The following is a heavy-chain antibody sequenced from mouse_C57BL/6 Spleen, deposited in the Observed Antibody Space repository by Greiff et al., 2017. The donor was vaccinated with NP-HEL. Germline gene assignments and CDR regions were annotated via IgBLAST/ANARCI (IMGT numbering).Heavy chain of an antibody. CDR1: GFNIKDYY. V-gene: IGHV14-1*01. D-gene: IGHD1-1*01. CDR2: IDPEDGDT. Sequence: EVKLQESGAELVRPGASVKLSCTASGFNIKDYYMHWVKQRPEQGLEWIGRIDPEDGDTEYAPKFQGKATMTADTSSNTAYLQLSSLTSEDTAVYYCTTDYGSRGDYYFDYWGQGTTLTVSS. J-gene: IGHJ2*01. CDR3: TTDYGSRGDYYFDY.